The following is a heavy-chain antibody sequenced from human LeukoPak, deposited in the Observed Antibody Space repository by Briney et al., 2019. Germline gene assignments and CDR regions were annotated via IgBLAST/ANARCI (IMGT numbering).Heavy chain of an antibody. CDR3: ARVLLGAFDY. D-gene: IGHD2-15*01. V-gene: IGHV3-30-3*01. J-gene: IGHJ4*02. Sequence: GRSLRLSCAASGFTFSSYAMHWVRQAPGKGLEWVAVISYDGSNKYYADSVKGRFTISRDNSKNTLYLQMNSLRAEDTAVYYCARVLLGAFDYWGQGTLVTVSS. CDR2: ISYDGSNK. CDR1: GFTFSSYA.